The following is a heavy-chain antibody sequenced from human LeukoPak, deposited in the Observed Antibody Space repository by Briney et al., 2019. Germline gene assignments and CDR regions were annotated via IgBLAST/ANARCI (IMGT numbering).Heavy chain of an antibody. CDR2: INPNSGGT. J-gene: IGHJ4*02. D-gene: IGHD3-22*01. V-gene: IGHV1-2*02. Sequence: GASVKVSCKASGYTFTGYYMHWVRQAPGQGLEWMGWINPNSGGTNYAQKFQGRVTMTRDTSISTAYMELSRLRSDDTAVYYCARGPMIVVVTPEDFDYWGQGTLVTVSS. CDR3: ARGPMIVVVTPEDFDY. CDR1: GYTFTGYY.